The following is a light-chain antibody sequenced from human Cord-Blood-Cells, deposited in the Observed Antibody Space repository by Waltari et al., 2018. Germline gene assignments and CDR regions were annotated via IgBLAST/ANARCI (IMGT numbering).Light chain of an antibody. CDR1: SGSIASNY. CDR3: QSYDSSNQGV. J-gene: IGLJ2*01. Sequence: NFMLTQPHSVSESPGKTVTISCTRSSGSIASNYVQWYQQRPGSSTTTVIYEDNQRPSGVPDRFSVSIDSSSNSASLTISGLKTEDEADYYCQSYDSSNQGVFGGGTKLTVL. CDR2: EDN. V-gene: IGLV6-57*01.